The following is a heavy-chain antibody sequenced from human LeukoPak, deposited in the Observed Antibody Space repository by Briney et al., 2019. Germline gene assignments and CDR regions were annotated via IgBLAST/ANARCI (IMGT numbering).Heavy chain of an antibody. J-gene: IGHJ4*02. CDR3: ARGPRDGYNYRREYYFDY. CDR1: GDSISNDY. V-gene: IGHV4-59*12. CDR2: IFYTGST. Sequence: PSETLSLTCTVSGDSISNDYWSWVRQPPGKGLEWIGYIFYTGSTNYNPSLKSRVTISVDTSKNQFSLKLSSVTAADTAVYYCARGPRDGYNYRREYYFDYWGQGTLVTVSS. D-gene: IGHD5-24*01.